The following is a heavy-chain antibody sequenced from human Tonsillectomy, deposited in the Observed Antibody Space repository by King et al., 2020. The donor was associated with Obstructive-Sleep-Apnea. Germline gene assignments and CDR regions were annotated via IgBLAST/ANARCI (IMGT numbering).Heavy chain of an antibody. CDR2: INSDGSST. D-gene: IGHD5-18*01. CDR1: GFTFSNYW. J-gene: IGHJ3*02. Sequence: VQLVESGGGLVQPGGSLRLSCAASGFTFSNYWMHWVRQGPGKGLVWVSRINSDGSSTIYADSVKGRFTISRDNAKNTRYLQMNSLRAEDTAVYYCARDCDRYSSGHDAFDIWGQGTMVTVSS. CDR3: ARDCDRYSSGHDAFDI. V-gene: IGHV3-74*01.